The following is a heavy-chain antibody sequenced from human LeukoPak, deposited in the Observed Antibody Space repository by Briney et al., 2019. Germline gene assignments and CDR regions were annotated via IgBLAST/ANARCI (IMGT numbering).Heavy chain of an antibody. CDR3: TREGSSYAPSDPFYFDY. J-gene: IGHJ4*02. Sequence: PGGSLRLSCAASGFTFSSFDMNWVRQAPGKGLEWLSYISRSGYTMDYTGSVKGRFTISRDNAKNSLSLQMNSLKVEDTAVYFCTREGSSYAPSDPFYFDYWGQGILVTVSS. V-gene: IGHV3-48*03. CDR2: ISRSGYTM. CDR1: GFTFSSFD. D-gene: IGHD3-10*01.